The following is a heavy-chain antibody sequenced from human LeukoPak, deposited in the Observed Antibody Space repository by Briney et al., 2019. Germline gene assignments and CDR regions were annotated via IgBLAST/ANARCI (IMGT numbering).Heavy chain of an antibody. J-gene: IGHJ3*02. V-gene: IGHV4-59*01. CDR1: GGSISSYY. CDR3: ARHFYGDFGSGVFDI. Sequence: PSETLSLTCTVAGGSISSYYWSWIRQPPGKGLEWIGYIYYSGSTNYNPSLKSRVTISVDTSKNQFSLKLSSVTAADTAVYYCARHFYGDFGSGVFDIWGQGTMVTVSP. CDR2: IYYSGST. D-gene: IGHD4-17*01.